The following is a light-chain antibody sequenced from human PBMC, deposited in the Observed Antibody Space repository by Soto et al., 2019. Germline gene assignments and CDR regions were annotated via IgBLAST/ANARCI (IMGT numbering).Light chain of an antibody. J-gene: IGLJ2*01. V-gene: IGLV2-8*01. CDR3: ASYGGNNNLL. CDR1: SSDVGGYNY. Sequence: QSALTQPPSASGSRGQSVTISCTGTSSDVGGYNYVSWYQQHPGKAPKLMMFEVSKRPSGVPDRFSGSKFGNTASLTVSGLQAEDEADYYCASYGGNNNLLFGGGTKLTVL. CDR2: EVS.